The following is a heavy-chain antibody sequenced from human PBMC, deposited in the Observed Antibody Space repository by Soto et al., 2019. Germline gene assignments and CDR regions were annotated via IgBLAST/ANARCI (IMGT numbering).Heavy chain of an antibody. V-gene: IGHV3-48*02. Sequence: PGGSLRLSCAASGFTFSSYVINWLRQAPGKGLEWVSYISISSSTRYYADSVRGRFTISRVNAKNSLYLQMNSLRDEDTAVYYCASSQLAFDILTGFLGPMNYWGQGTLVTVSS. D-gene: IGHD3-9*01. J-gene: IGHJ4*02. CDR3: ASSQLAFDILTGFLGPMNY. CDR2: ISISSSTR. CDR1: GFTFSSYV.